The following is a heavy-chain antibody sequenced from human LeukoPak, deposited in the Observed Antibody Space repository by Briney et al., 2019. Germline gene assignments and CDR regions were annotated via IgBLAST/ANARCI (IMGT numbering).Heavy chain of an antibody. CDR2: IYSGGST. Sequence: GSLRLSCAASGFTVSSNYMSWVRQAPGKGLEWVSVIYSGGSTYYADSVKGRFTISRDNSKNTLYLQMNSLRAEDTAVYYCAREGAGYSSGWYYFDYWGQGTLVTVSS. J-gene: IGHJ4*02. D-gene: IGHD6-19*01. V-gene: IGHV3-53*01. CDR3: AREGAGYSSGWYYFDY. CDR1: GFTVSSNY.